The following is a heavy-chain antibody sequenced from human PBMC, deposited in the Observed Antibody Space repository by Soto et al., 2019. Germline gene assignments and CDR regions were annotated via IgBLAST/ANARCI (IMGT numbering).Heavy chain of an antibody. D-gene: IGHD2-21*01. CDR1: GFTFSSYA. Sequence: GGSLRLSCAASGFTFSSYAMSWVRQAPGKGLEWVSAISGSGGSTYYADSVKGRFTISRDNSKNTLYLQMNSLRAEDTAVYYCAKDHYSDYVYGMGVWGQGTTVTVSS. V-gene: IGHV3-23*01. CDR3: AKDHYSDYVYGMGV. CDR2: ISGSGGST. J-gene: IGHJ6*02.